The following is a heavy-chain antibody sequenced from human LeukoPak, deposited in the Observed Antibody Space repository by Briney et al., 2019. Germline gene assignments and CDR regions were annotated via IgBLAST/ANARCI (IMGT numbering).Heavy chain of an antibody. Sequence: PSETLSLTCTVSGRSISSYYWGWVRQPPGKGLEWIGRIYTTGTTHYNPSLKSRVTMSVDTSTNQFPLNLRSMTAADTAVYYCGRQGYTASYYFLDYWSQGTLVTVS. D-gene: IGHD1-26*01. CDR2: IYTTGTT. J-gene: IGHJ4*02. V-gene: IGHV4-4*07. CDR1: GRSISSYY. CDR3: GRQGYTASYYFLDY.